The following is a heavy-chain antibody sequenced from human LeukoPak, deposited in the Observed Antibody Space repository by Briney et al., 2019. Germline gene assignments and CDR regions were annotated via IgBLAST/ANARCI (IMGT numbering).Heavy chain of an antibody. D-gene: IGHD5-18*01. CDR2: VYYSGTT. CDR1: GGSISLSYYY. V-gene: IGHV4-39*02. CDR3: ARSRARLWGFDY. J-gene: IGHJ4*02. Sequence: SETLSLTCSVSGGSISLSYYYWGWIRQPPGKALEWIGSVYYSGTTSYNPSLKSRVTISVDMSKDHFSLRLTSVTAADTAVYYCARSRARLWGFDYWGQGTLVTVSS.